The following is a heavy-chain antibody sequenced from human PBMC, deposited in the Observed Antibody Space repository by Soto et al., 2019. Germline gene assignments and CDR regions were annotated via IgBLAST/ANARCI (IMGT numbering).Heavy chain of an antibody. Sequence: GASVKVSCTASGGTFSSYTISWVRQAPGQGLEWMGRIIPILGIANYAQKFQGRVTITADKSTSTAYMELSSLRSEDTAVYYCARGADYGDAFDIWGQGTMVTVSS. D-gene: IGHD4-17*01. CDR3: ARGADYGDAFDI. V-gene: IGHV1-69*02. J-gene: IGHJ3*02. CDR1: GGTFSSYT. CDR2: IIPILGIA.